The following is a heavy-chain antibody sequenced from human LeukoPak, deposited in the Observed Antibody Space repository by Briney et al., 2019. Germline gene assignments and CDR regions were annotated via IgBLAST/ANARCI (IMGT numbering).Heavy chain of an antibody. J-gene: IGHJ3*02. Sequence: ASVKVSCKASGYTLTSYGIGWLRQAPGQGLEWMGWISASNGNTNYAQKFQGRVSMTTDTSTSIVYMELRSLTSDDTAVYYCARVIVGPTSNAFDIWGQGTMVTVSS. CDR3: ARVIVGPTSNAFDI. CDR1: GYTLTSYG. D-gene: IGHD1-26*01. CDR2: ISASNGNT. V-gene: IGHV1-18*01.